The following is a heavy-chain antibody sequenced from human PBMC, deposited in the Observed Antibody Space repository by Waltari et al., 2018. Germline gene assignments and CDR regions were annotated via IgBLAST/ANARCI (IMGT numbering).Heavy chain of an antibody. V-gene: IGHV4-4*02. CDR3: ARDRGRGLYFDS. D-gene: IGHD2-15*01. Sequence: QLQLQQSGPGLVKPSESLSLTGGVYGDSMSANYWRSWVRQSPGKGLEWIGQIHRSGRTYYNPSLESRVTVSMDTSNNKFSQNMSSAIAADTAVYYCARDRGRGLYFDSWGQGTLVTVSP. J-gene: IGHJ4*02. CDR1: GDSMSANYW. CDR2: IHRSGRT.